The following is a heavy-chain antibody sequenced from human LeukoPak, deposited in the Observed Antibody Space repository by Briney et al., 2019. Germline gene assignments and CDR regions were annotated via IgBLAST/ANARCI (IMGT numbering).Heavy chain of an antibody. Sequence: SQTLSLTCTVSGGSISSGDYYWSWIRQPPGKGLEWIGSLYSSGSTYYNPSLKSRLTISVDTSKNQFSLRLSSVTAADTAVYYCARDQGYSYGAFDFWGQGALVTVSS. CDR1: GGSISSGDYY. D-gene: IGHD5-18*01. CDR2: LYSSGST. V-gene: IGHV4-30-4*01. J-gene: IGHJ4*02. CDR3: ARDQGYSYGAFDF.